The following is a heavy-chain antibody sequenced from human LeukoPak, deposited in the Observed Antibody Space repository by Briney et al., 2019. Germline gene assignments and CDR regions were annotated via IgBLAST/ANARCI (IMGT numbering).Heavy chain of an antibody. V-gene: IGHV1-2*02. CDR2: INANSGDT. J-gene: IGHJ4*02. Sequence: ASVKVSCKASGYTFSDYYIHWVRQAPGQGLEWMGWINANSGDTNYAQKFQGSVTMTRDTSINTAYMELSRLRSDDTAVYWCARDAISRGIIDYWGQGTLVTVSS. CDR1: GYTFSDYY. D-gene: IGHD3-10*01. CDR3: ARDAISRGIIDY.